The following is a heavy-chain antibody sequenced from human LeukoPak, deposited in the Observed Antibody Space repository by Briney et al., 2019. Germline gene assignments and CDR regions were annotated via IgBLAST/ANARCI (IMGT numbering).Heavy chain of an antibody. CDR2: IYSGGTT. Sequence: GGSLRLSCAASGFTASTNHLSWVRQAPGKGLEWVSVIYSGGTTYYADSVKGRFTVSRDNSKNMLYLQMDSLRVEDTAVYYCARARGYCTNGVCRPPKYGMDVWGQGTTVTVSS. D-gene: IGHD2-8*01. V-gene: IGHV3-53*01. CDR1: GFTASTNH. J-gene: IGHJ6*02. CDR3: ARARGYCTNGVCRPPKYGMDV.